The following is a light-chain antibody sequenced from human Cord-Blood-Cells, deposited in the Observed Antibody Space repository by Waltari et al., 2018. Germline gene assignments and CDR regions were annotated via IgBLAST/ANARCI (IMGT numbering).Light chain of an antibody. CDR2: EVS. J-gene: IGLJ3*02. V-gene: IGLV2-8*01. CDR1: SSAVGGYNY. Sequence: SALTQPPHPSGSPGPSVPISCTGTSSAVGGYNYVSWYQQHPGKAPKLMIYEVSKRPSGVPDRFSGSKSGNTASLTVSGRQAEDEADYYCSSYAGSNNWVFGGGTKLTVL. CDR3: SSYAGSNNWV.